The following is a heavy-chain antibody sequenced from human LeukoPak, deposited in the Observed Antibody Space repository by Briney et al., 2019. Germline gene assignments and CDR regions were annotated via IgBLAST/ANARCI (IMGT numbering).Heavy chain of an antibody. Sequence: SETLSLTCTVSGGSISSSSYYWGWIRQPPGKGLEWIGSIYYSGSTYYNPSLKSRVTISVDTSKNQFSLKLSSVTAADTAVYYCARGPRKDIVATTYFDYWGQGTLVTVSS. D-gene: IGHD5-12*01. CDR1: GGSISSSSYY. V-gene: IGHV4-39*07. J-gene: IGHJ4*02. CDR3: ARGPRKDIVATTYFDY. CDR2: IYYSGST.